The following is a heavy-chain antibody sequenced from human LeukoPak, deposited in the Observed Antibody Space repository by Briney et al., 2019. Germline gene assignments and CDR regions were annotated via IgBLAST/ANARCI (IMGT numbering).Heavy chain of an antibody. J-gene: IGHJ4*02. V-gene: IGHV3-9*01. CDR1: GFTFDDYA. Sequence: GGSLRLSCAASGFTFDDYAMHWVRQAPGKGLEWVSGISWNSGSIGYADSVKGRFTISRDNAKNSLYRQMNSLRAEDTAPYYCAKDMELSSSWFDYWGQGTLVTVSS. CDR2: ISWNSGSI. CDR3: AKDMELSSSWFDY. D-gene: IGHD6-13*01.